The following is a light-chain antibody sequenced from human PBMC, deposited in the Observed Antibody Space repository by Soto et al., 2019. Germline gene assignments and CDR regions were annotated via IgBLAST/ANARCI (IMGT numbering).Light chain of an antibody. CDR3: QQYGRSPPFT. J-gene: IGKJ2*01. CDR2: GAS. CDR1: QSVSSSY. V-gene: IGKV3-20*01. Sequence: ELVLTQSPGTLSLSPGERATLSCRASQSVSSSYLAWYQQKPGQAPRLLIYGASNRATGIPDRFSGCGSGTDFTLTISRLEPEDFAVYFCQQYGRSPPFTFGQGTKVEIK.